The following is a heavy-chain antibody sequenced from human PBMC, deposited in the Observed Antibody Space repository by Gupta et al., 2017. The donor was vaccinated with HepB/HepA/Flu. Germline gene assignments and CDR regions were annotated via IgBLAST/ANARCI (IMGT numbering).Heavy chain of an antibody. CDR3: ASSQGAH. J-gene: IGHJ4*02. CDR2: IRPDGSEK. Sequence: EVQLVQSGGGLVQPGGSLGLLCSAAGFTFSNSWMNWVRQAPGKGLEWVGNIRPDGSEKSYVDSVKGRFIISRDNAKNILFLQLNSLRAEDTAVFYCASSQGAHWGQGTLVTVSS. V-gene: IGHV3-7*01. CDR1: GFTFSNSW.